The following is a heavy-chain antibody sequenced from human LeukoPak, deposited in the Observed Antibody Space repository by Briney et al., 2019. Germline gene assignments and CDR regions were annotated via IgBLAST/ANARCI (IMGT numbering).Heavy chain of an antibody. CDR3: ATLRDQYFQH. CDR2: IYYSGTT. V-gene: IGHV4-39*01. D-gene: IGHD2-2*01. Sequence: PSETLSLTCTVSSGSISSSDYYWGWIRQPPGKGREWIGSIYYSGTTYYNPSLKSRVTISVDTSKNQFSLTLSSVTAADTAVYYCATLRDQYFQHWGQGTLVTVSS. CDR1: SGSISSSDYY. J-gene: IGHJ1*01.